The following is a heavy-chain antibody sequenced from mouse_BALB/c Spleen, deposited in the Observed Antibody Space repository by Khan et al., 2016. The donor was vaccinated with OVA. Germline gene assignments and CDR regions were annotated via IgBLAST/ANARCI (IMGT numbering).Heavy chain of an antibody. CDR2: IRYDGNS. Sequence: EVQLQESGPGLVKPSQSLSLTCSVTGYSITSGYFWNWIRQFPGNNLEWMGYIRYDGNSNYNPSLKNRISITRDTSKNQFFLKLTSVTAEETATYYCARGRSSGPAWFTYWGQGTRVTVSA. CDR1: GYSITSGYF. CDR3: ARGRSSGPAWFTY. D-gene: IGHD3-1*01. V-gene: IGHV3-6*02. J-gene: IGHJ3*01.